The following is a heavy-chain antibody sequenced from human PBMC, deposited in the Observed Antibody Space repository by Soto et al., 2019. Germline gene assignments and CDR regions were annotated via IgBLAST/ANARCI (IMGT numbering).Heavy chain of an antibody. V-gene: IGHV4-59*01. Sequence: PSETLSLTCTVSGGSISSYYWSWIRQPPGKGLEWIGYIYYSGSTNYNPSLKSRVTISVDTSKNQFSLKLSSVTAADTAVYYCARLAADFDLWGRGTLVTVSS. CDR3: ARLAADFDL. J-gene: IGHJ2*01. CDR2: IYYSGST. CDR1: GGSISSYY. D-gene: IGHD4-17*01.